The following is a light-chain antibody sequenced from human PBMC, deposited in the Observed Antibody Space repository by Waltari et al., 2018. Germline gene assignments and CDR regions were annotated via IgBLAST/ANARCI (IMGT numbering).Light chain of an antibody. V-gene: IGKV1-6*02. CDR3: LQDYKYPRT. CDR1: QGIGND. Sequence: AIQMTQSPSSLSASVGDRVTISCRASQGIGNDLGWYQQKPGTAPKLLISAASTLQSGVPSRFSGSGSGTDFTLTISSLQPEDFATYYCLQDYKYPRTFGQGTKVEIK. CDR2: AAS. J-gene: IGKJ1*01.